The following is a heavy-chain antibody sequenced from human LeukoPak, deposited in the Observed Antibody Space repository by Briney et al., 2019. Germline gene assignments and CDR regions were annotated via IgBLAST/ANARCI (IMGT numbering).Heavy chain of an antibody. V-gene: IGHV3-30*18. CDR3: AKDGPQLDY. J-gene: IGHJ4*02. Sequence: GRSLRLSCAASGFTFSSYGMHWVRQAPGKGLEWVAVISYDGSNKYYADSVKGRFTISRDNSKNKLYLQMNSLRAEVTAVYYCAKDGPQLDYWGQGTLVTVSS. CDR1: GFTFSSYG. CDR2: ISYDGSNK.